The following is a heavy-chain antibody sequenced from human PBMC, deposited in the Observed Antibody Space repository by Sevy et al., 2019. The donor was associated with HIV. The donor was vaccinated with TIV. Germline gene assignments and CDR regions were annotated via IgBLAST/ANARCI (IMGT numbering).Heavy chain of an antibody. CDR3: ARPYCSRSWEAFDI. D-gene: IGHD3-10*01. Sequence: GGYLRLSCAASGFTFSTYTMNCVRQAPGKGLEWVSSISSSSNYIYYADSVKGRFTISRDNAKNSLYLQMNSLRDEYTAVYYCARPYCSRSWEAFDIWGQGTVVSVSS. CDR1: GFTFSTYT. J-gene: IGHJ3*02. CDR2: ISSSSNYI. V-gene: IGHV3-21*04.